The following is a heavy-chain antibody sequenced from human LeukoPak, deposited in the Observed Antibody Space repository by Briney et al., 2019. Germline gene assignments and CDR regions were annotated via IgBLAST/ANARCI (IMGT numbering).Heavy chain of an antibody. CDR3: ARDLRDSSSWYWYYYYMDV. D-gene: IGHD6-13*01. V-gene: IGHV3-21*01. Sequence: NPGGSLRLSCAASGFTFSSYSMNWVRQAPGKGLEWVSSTSSSSSYIYYADSVKGRFTISRDNAKNSLYLQMNSLRAEDTAVYYCARDLRDSSSWYWYYYYMDVWGKGTTVTVSS. J-gene: IGHJ6*03. CDR2: TSSSSSYI. CDR1: GFTFSSYS.